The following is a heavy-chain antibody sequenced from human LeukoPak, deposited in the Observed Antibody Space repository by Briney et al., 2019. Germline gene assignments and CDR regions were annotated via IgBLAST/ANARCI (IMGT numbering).Heavy chain of an antibody. CDR2: INPSGGST. Sequence: ASVKVSCKASGYTFTSYYMHWVRQAPGQGLEWMGIINPSGGSTSYAQKFQGRVTMTRDTSASAVYMELSSLRSDDMAVYYCARVVRYSSGPLTDLLPYYFDYWGQGTLVTVSS. D-gene: IGHD6-19*01. J-gene: IGHJ4*02. CDR1: GYTFTSYY. CDR3: ARVVRYSSGPLTDLLPYYFDY. V-gene: IGHV1-46*01.